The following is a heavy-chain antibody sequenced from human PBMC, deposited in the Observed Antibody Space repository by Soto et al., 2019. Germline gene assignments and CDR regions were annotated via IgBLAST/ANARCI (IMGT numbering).Heavy chain of an antibody. J-gene: IGHJ4*02. D-gene: IGHD3-10*01. CDR2: IYYTEIT. V-gene: IGHV4-59*01. CDR1: GGSIRSYY. Sequence: SETLSLTCAVSGGSIRSYYWSWIRQPPGKGLEWIGYIYYTEITHYNPSLKSRVFISVDTSKNQFSLKLSSVTAADTAVYYCASSPGYYFDYWGQGTLVTVSS. CDR3: ASSPGYYFDY.